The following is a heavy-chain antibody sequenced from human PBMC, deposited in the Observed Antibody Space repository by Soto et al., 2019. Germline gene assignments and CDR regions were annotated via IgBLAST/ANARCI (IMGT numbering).Heavy chain of an antibody. CDR3: AREVSNLLWFGEEFDY. Sequence: TLSLTCTGSGGSISSGDYCWSGIRPPPGKGLEWIGYIYYGGSTYYNPSLKSRVTISVDTSKNQFSLKLSSVTAADTAAYYCAREVSNLLWFGEEFDYWGKGTLVTVSS. J-gene: IGHJ4*02. D-gene: IGHD3-10*01. CDR1: GGSISSGDYC. V-gene: IGHV4-30-4*01. CDR2: IYYGGST.